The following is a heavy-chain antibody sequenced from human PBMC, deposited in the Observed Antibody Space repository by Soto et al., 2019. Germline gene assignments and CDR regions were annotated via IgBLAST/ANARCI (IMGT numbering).Heavy chain of an antibody. Sequence: PGGSLRLSCAASGFTFSSYAMLWVRQAPGKGLEWVAVISYDGSNKYYADSVKGRFTISRDNSKNTLYLQMNSLRAEDTAVYYCARSRSGRSPGTLDYWGQGTLVTVSS. J-gene: IGHJ4*02. CDR2: ISYDGSNK. V-gene: IGHV3-30-3*01. CDR3: ARSRSGRSPGTLDY. D-gene: IGHD3-16*01. CDR1: GFTFSSYA.